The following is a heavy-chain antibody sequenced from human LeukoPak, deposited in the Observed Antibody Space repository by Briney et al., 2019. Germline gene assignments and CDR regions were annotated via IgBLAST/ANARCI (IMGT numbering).Heavy chain of an antibody. Sequence: GGSLRLSCAASGFTVSSNYMSWVRQAPGKGLEWVSSISASGDSTYYADSVKGRFTISRDSANNMVYLQMNSLRAEDTAIYYCARKAALTGIPGWSDPWGQGTLVTVSS. CDR2: ISASGDST. CDR3: ARKAALTGIPGWSDP. J-gene: IGHJ5*02. D-gene: IGHD2-21*02. CDR1: GFTVSSNY. V-gene: IGHV3-53*01.